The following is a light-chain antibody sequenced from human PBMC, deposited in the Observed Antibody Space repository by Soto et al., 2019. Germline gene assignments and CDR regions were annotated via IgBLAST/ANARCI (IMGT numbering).Light chain of an antibody. CDR3: FAHAGTSVV. Sequence: QSALTQPRAVSGSPGQSVTISCTGTSSDVGGYNYVSWYQQHPGKAPKLMIYDVTTRPSGVPDRFSGSKSGNTASLTISGLQAEDEADYYCFAHAGTSVVFGPGTKVTV. CDR1: SSDVGGYNY. CDR2: DVT. V-gene: IGLV2-11*01. J-gene: IGLJ1*01.